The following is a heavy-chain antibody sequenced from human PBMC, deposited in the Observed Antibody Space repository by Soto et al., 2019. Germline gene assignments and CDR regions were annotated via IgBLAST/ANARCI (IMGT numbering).Heavy chain of an antibody. D-gene: IGHD4-17*01. J-gene: IGHJ4*02. V-gene: IGHV3-23*01. Sequence: EVQLLQSGGGLVQPGGSLRLSCVASGFTFNNYALSWVRQAPGKGLEWVSAISDLGYNTYYADFVEGRFTISRDNSKNTLYLQMNGLRAEYTAMYYCAKEMTYGRPYDYWGQGTLVTVSS. CDR1: GFTFNNYA. CDR3: AKEMTYGRPYDY. CDR2: ISDLGYNT.